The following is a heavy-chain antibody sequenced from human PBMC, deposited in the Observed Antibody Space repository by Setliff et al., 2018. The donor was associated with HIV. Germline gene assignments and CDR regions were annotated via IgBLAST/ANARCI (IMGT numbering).Heavy chain of an antibody. J-gene: IGHJ3*02. CDR1: GFSFSSYG. V-gene: IGHV3-33*01. CDR3: ARELPGPPGALDI. CDR2: IWYDGTNK. Sequence: GVSLRLSCAASGFSFSSYGMHWVRQAPGKGLEWLALIWYDGTNKQYTDSVKGRFAISRDNSKNTLYLQMNSLRAEDTAVYFCARELPGPPGALDIWGHGTMVTVSS. D-gene: IGHD7-27*01.